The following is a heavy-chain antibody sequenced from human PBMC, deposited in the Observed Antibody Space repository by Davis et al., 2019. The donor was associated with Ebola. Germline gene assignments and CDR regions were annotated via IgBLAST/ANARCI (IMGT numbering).Heavy chain of an antibody. CDR3: ARDYDDYVDYFDY. J-gene: IGHJ4*02. CDR2: INAGNGNT. D-gene: IGHD4-17*01. CDR1: GYTFTSYA. V-gene: IGHV1-3*01. Sequence: AASVKVSCKASGYTFTSYAMHWVRQAPGQRLEWMGWINAGNGNTKYSQKFQGRVTITRDTSASTAYMEVSSLRSEDTAVYYCARDYDDYVDYFDYWGQGTLVTVSS.